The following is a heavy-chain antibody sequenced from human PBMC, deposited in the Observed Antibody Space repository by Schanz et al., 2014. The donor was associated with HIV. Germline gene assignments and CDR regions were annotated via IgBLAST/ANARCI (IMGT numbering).Heavy chain of an antibody. CDR1: GGTFMTYA. CDR2: TIPVFGTT. Sequence: QVQLVQSGAEVKKPGSSVKVSCKASGGTFMTYAISWVRQAPGQGLEWMGGTIPVFGTTNYAQKFQGRVTITADKSTSTAYMELSSLRSEDTAVYYCARAGSSSGSYYVGLSYWGQGTLVSVSS. CDR3: ARAGSSSGSYYVGLSY. J-gene: IGHJ4*02. V-gene: IGHV1-69*06. D-gene: IGHD1-26*01.